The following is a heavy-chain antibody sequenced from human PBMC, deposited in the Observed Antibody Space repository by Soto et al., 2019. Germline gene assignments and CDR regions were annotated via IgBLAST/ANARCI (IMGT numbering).Heavy chain of an antibody. Sequence: SETLSLTCTVSGYSVSSGSYFRSWIRQPPGKGLERMGYIYCSGSTNYNPSLKRRDTISVDTSKNQFSLKLSSVTAADTAVYYCARDPSAYCGGDCYWNYALDIWGQGTMFT. J-gene: IGHJ3*02. D-gene: IGHD2-21*02. CDR3: ARDPSAYCGGDCYWNYALDI. CDR1: GYSVSSGSYF. V-gene: IGHV4-61*01. CDR2: IYCSGST.